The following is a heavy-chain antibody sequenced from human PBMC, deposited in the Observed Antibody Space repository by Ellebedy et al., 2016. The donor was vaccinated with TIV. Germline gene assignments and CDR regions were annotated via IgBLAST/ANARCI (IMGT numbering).Heavy chain of an antibody. CDR3: ARDRKHLYGMDV. Sequence: MPSETLSLTCTVSGGSISSYYWSRIRQPPGKGLEWIGYIYYSGSTNYNPSLKSRVTISVDTSKNQFSLKLSSVTAADTAVYYCARDRKHLYGMDVWGQGTTVTVSS. CDR2: IYYSGST. D-gene: IGHD1-14*01. V-gene: IGHV4-59*01. J-gene: IGHJ6*02. CDR1: GGSISSYY.